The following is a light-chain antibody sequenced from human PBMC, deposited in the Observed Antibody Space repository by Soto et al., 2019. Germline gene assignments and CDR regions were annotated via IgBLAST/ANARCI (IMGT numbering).Light chain of an antibody. V-gene: IGKV3-20*01. J-gene: IGKJ5*01. CDR1: ESVSSN. CDR3: QQYDSSPIT. CDR2: GAS. Sequence: IVLTQSPGTLSLSPGARAPLSCRASESVSSNLAWYRQKPGQAPRLLIYGASSRATGIPDRFSGSGSGTDFTLTITPLEPDDFVVYFCQQYDSSPITFGQGTRLEIK.